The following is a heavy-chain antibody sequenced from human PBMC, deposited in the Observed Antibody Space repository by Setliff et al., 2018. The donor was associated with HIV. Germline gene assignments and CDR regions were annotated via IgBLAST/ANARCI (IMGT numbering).Heavy chain of an antibody. Sequence: ASVKVSCKTSGYTFTTSGISWVRQAPGQGLEWMGWISPYNGNTNYVQKLQGRVTITTDTSTSTAYMELSNLKSEDTALYYCAAGGSSSTDHLSSFSERSLYILDSWGQGTLVTVSS. CDR2: ISPYNGNT. J-gene: IGHJ4*02. CDR3: AAGGSSSTDHLSSFSERSLYILDS. CDR1: GYTFTTSG. V-gene: IGHV1-18*01. D-gene: IGHD2-2*01.